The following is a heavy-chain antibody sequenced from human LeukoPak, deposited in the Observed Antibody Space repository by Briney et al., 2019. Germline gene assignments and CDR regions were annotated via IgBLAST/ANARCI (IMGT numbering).Heavy chain of an antibody. Sequence: ASVKVSCKAYGYTFTSYAMNWVRQAPGQGLEWMGWINTNTGNPTYAQGFTGRFVFSLDTSVSTAYLQISSLRAEDTAVYYCARELEYYDSSGADRSYYWGQGTLVTVSS. J-gene: IGHJ4*02. CDR2: INTNTGNP. CDR3: ARELEYYDSSGADRSYY. V-gene: IGHV7-4-1*02. D-gene: IGHD3-22*01. CDR1: GYTFTSYA.